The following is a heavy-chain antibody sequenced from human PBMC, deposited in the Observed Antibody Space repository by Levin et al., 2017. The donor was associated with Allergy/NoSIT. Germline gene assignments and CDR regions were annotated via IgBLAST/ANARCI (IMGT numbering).Heavy chain of an antibody. D-gene: IGHD3-3*01. CDR3: ATLSDPITTSFDP. Sequence: SETLSLTCTVSGGSISSGDYYWSWIRQPPGKGLEWIGYIYYSGSTYYNPSLKSRVTISVDTSKNQFSLKLSSVTAADTAVYYCATLSDPITTSFDPWGQGTLVTVSS. CDR2: IYYSGST. J-gene: IGHJ5*02. V-gene: IGHV4-30-4*01. CDR1: GGSISSGDYY.